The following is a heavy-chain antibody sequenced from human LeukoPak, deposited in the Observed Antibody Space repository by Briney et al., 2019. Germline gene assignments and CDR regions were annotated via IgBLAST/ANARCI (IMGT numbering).Heavy chain of an antibody. CDR2: IYPGDSDT. D-gene: IGHD3-9*01. CDR3: ARRSLTALDAFDI. J-gene: IGHJ3*02. V-gene: IGHV5-51*01. CDR1: GYSFTSYW. Sequence: GESLRISCKGSGYSFTSYWIGWAPHMPGKGLEWMGIIYPGDSDTRYSPSFQGQVTISADKSISTAYLQWSSLKASDTAMYYCARRSLTALDAFDIWGQGTMVTVSS.